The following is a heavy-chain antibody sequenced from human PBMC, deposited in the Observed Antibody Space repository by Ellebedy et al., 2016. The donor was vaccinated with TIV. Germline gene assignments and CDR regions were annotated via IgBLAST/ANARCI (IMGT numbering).Heavy chain of an antibody. CDR3: AKEVLAV. D-gene: IGHD6-19*01. J-gene: IGHJ4*02. Sequence: GESLKISCAASGFSFSSYAMSWVRQAPGKGLEWVSGIFGSGGSRYADSVKGRFTISRDNSKNTLYLQMNSLRVDDTAIYYCAKEVLAVWGQGTLVTVSS. CDR2: IFGSGGSR. V-gene: IGHV3-23*01. CDR1: GFSFSSYA.